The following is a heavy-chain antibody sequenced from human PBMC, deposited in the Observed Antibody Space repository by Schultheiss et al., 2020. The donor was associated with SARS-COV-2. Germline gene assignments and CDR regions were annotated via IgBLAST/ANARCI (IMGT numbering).Heavy chain of an antibody. CDR1: GGSIRSGGYY. J-gene: IGHJ4*02. CDR3: ARQSDGSEGGFDF. V-gene: IGHV4-31*03. D-gene: IGHD1-26*01. Sequence: SQTLSLTCTVSGGSIRSGGYYWSWIRQHPGKGLEWIGYIYYSGSTYYNPSLKSRVTMSVDVSKKQLSLRLSSVTDADTAVYYCARQSDGSEGGFDFWGQGTLVTVSS. CDR2: IYYSGST.